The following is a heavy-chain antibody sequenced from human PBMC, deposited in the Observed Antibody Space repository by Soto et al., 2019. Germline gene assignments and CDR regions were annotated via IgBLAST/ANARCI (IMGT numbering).Heavy chain of an antibody. Sequence: EVQLVESGGGLVQPGGYLRLSCVASGFSFDRYAMNWVRQAPGKGLEWLSWISVDSVSVEYSDSVTGRFNMSRDDAKNLVYLQMNSVQDDDTAVYYCARDHRWAFDYWGQGTLVTVTS. D-gene: IGHD3-16*01. V-gene: IGHV3-48*02. CDR3: ARDHRWAFDY. J-gene: IGHJ4*02. CDR2: ISVDSVSV. CDR1: GFSFDRYA.